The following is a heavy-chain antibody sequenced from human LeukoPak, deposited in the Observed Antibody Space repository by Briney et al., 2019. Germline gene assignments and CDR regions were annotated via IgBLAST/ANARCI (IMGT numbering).Heavy chain of an antibody. CDR3: ARDFSGYDDY. CDR2: ISGGGGST. D-gene: IGHD3-22*01. Sequence: GGSLRLSCAASEFTFSNYAMNWVRQAPGKGLEWVSGISGGGGSTYYADSVKGRFTISRDNSKNTLYLQMDSLRVEDTAVYYCARDFSGYDDYWGQGTLVTVSS. CDR1: EFTFSNYA. V-gene: IGHV3-23*01. J-gene: IGHJ4*02.